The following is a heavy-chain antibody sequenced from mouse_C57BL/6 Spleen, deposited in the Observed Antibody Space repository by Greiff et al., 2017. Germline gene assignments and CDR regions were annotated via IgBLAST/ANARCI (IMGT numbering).Heavy chain of an antibody. V-gene: IGHV5-17*01. Sequence: EVQRVESGGGLVKPGGSLKLSCAASGFTFSDYGMHWVRQAPEKGLEWVAYISSGSSTIYYAATVKGRFTISRDNAKNTLFLQMTSLRSEDTAMYYCARVYYSNYEGFAYWGQGTLVTVSA. J-gene: IGHJ3*01. CDR3: ARVYYSNYEGFAY. CDR1: GFTFSDYG. CDR2: ISSGSSTI. D-gene: IGHD2-5*01.